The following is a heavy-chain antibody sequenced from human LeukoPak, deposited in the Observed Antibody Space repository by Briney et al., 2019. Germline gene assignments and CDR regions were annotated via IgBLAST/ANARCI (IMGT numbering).Heavy chain of an antibody. Sequence: GGSLRLSCAASGFTFSSYGMHWVRQAPGKGLEWVAVISYDGSNKYYADSVKGRLTISRDNSKNTLYLQMNSLRAEDTAVYYCAKDPPYGRDYWGQGTLVTVSS. D-gene: IGHD1-26*01. CDR3: AKDPPYGRDY. J-gene: IGHJ4*02. V-gene: IGHV3-30*18. CDR1: GFTFSSYG. CDR2: ISYDGSNK.